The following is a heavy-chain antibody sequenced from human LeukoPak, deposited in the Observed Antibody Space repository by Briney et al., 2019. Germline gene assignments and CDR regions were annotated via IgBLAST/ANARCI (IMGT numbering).Heavy chain of an antibody. Sequence: GGSLRLSCAASGFTFDDYAMHWVRPAPWKGLEWVSLISGDGTGTYYADSVKGRFTISRDNRKNSLYLQMNSLRTEDTALYYCAKDNFGSGSYFDNWGQGTLVTVSS. V-gene: IGHV3-43*02. CDR2: ISGDGTGT. CDR3: AKDNFGSGSYFDN. CDR1: GFTFDDYA. J-gene: IGHJ4*02. D-gene: IGHD1-26*01.